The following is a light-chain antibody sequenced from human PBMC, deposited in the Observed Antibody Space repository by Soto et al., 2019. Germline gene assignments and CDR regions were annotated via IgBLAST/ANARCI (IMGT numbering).Light chain of an antibody. CDR2: GAS. CDR3: LQDINYPWT. J-gene: IGKJ1*01. CDR1: QGGRSY. V-gene: IGKV1-6*01. Sequence: AIQLTQSPSSLSASVGDRVTITCRASQGGRSYLAWFQQRPGKAPKVLIYGASNLQSGVPPRFSGSGSGTDFTLAISSLQPEDSATYYCLQDINYPWTFGQGTKVDIK.